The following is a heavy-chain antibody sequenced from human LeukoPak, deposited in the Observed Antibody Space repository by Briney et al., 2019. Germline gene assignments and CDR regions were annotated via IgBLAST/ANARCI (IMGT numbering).Heavy chain of an antibody. V-gene: IGHV4-31*03. CDR2: IYYSGRT. CDR1: GGSISSGGYY. Sequence: SQTLSLTCTVSGGSISSGGYYWSWIRQHPGKGLEWIGYIYYSGRTYYNPSLKSRVTISVDTSKNQFSLKLSSVTAADTAVYYCARDEPTSPGAFDIWGQGTMVTVSS. CDR3: ARDEPTSPGAFDI. J-gene: IGHJ3*02.